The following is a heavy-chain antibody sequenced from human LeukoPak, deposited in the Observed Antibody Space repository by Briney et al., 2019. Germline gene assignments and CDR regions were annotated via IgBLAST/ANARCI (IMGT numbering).Heavy chain of an antibody. D-gene: IGHD6-13*01. CDR3: ARDADSSSWCWFDP. CDR2: INPNSGGT. V-gene: IGHV1-2*02. J-gene: IGHJ5*02. CDR1: GYSFNGYY. Sequence: PRASMKVSCKASGYSFNGYYMHWVRQAPGQGLEWMGWINPNSGGTNYAQKFQGRVTMTRDTSISTAYMELSRLRSDDTAVYYCARDADSSSWCWFDPWGQGTLVTVSS.